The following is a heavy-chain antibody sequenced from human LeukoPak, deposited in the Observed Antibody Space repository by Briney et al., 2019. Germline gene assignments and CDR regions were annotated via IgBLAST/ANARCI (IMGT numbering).Heavy chain of an antibody. CDR3: ARDPSGWYFVDY. D-gene: IGHD6-19*01. Sequence: GGSLRLSCAASGFTFNSYGMSWVRQAPGKGLEWVSAISGSGGSTYYADSVKGRFTISRDNSKNTLYLQMNSLRAEDTAVYYCARDPSGWYFVDYWGQGTLVTVSS. CDR1: GFTFNSYG. CDR2: ISGSGGST. V-gene: IGHV3-23*01. J-gene: IGHJ4*02.